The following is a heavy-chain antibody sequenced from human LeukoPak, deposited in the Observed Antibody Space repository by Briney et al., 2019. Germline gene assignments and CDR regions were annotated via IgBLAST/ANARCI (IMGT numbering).Heavy chain of an antibody. V-gene: IGHV3-23*01. Sequence: GGSLRLSCAASGFTFSRFAMSWVRQAPGKGLEWVSAISSSGGSTYYADSVKGRFTFSRDNSKNTLYLQMNSLRAEDTAVYYCAKGGTLIVAVAFEIWGQGTMVTVSS. D-gene: IGHD3-22*01. J-gene: IGHJ3*02. CDR2: ISSSGGST. CDR3: AKGGTLIVAVAFEI. CDR1: GFTFSRFA.